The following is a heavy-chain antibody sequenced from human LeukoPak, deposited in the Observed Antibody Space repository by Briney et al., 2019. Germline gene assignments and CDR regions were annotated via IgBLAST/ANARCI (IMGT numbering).Heavy chain of an antibody. CDR3: VKGRGYYYYYDMDV. J-gene: IGHJ6*04. CDR1: GFTFSPYA. V-gene: IGHV3-64D*06. CDR2: MNSNGGTP. Sequence: PGGSLRLSCSASGFTFSPYAMNWVRQAPGKGLEYVSAMNSNGGTPYYADSVQGRFTISRDDSKNTLYLQMSSLRAEDTAVYYCVKGRGYYYYYDMDVWGRGTMVIVSS.